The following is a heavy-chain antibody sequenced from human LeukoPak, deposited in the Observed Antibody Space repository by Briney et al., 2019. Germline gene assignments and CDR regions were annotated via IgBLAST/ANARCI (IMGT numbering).Heavy chain of an antibody. Sequence: SETLSLTCTVSGGSISSGGYYWSWIRQHPGKGLEWIGYIYYSGSTYYNPSLKSRVTISVDTSKNQFSLKLSSVTAADTAVYYCAINYGDYADYYYGMDVWSQGTTVTVSS. V-gene: IGHV4-31*03. D-gene: IGHD4-17*01. CDR1: GGSISSGGYY. CDR3: AINYGDYADYYYGMDV. J-gene: IGHJ6*02. CDR2: IYYSGST.